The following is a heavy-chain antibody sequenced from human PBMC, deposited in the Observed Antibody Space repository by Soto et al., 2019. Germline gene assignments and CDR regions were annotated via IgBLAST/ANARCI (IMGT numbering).Heavy chain of an antibody. CDR3: ARSVVDTAMVWGY. V-gene: IGHV4-30-4*01. D-gene: IGHD5-18*01. Sequence: QVQLQESGPGLVKPSQTLSLTCTVSGGSISSGDYYWSWIRQPPGKGLEWIGYIYYSGSTYYNPSLKSRVIISVDTSKHQFSLKLSSVTAADTAVYYCARSVVDTAMVWGYWGQGTLVTVSS. CDR1: GGSISSGDYY. J-gene: IGHJ4*02. CDR2: IYYSGST.